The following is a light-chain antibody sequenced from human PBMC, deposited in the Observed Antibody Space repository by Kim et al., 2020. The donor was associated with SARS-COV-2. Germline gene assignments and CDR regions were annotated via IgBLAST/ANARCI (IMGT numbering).Light chain of an antibody. CDR1: QSVSSSY. V-gene: IGKV3-20*01. CDR3: QQYGSSLPMYT. CDR2: GAS. J-gene: IGKJ2*01. Sequence: PGERATLSCRASQSVSSSYLAWYQQKPGQAPRLLIYGASSRATGIPDRFSGSGSGTDFTLTISRLEPEDFAVYYCQQYGSSLPMYTFGQWTKLEI.